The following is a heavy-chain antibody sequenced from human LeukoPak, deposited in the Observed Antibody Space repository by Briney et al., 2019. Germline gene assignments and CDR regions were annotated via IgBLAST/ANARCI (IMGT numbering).Heavy chain of an antibody. CDR1: GHTFTGYY. Sequence: GASVKVSCKASGHTFTGYYMHWVRQAPGQGLEWMGRINPNSGGTNYAQKFQGRVTMTRDTSISTAYMELSSLRSDDTAVYYCAREQPADNYYGMDVWGQGTTVTVSS. CDR3: AREQPADNYYGMDV. CDR2: INPNSGGT. D-gene: IGHD2-2*01. J-gene: IGHJ6*02. V-gene: IGHV1-2*06.